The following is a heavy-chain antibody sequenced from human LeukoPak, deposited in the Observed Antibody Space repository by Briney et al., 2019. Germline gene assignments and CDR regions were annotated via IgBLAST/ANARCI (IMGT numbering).Heavy chain of an antibody. CDR2: ISYDGSNK. Sequence: GRSLRLSCAASGFTFSSYAMHWVRQAPGKGLEWVAVISYDGSNKYYADSVKGRFTISRDNSKNTLYLQMNSLRAEDTAVYYCARGPAATDRWGQGTLVTVSS. D-gene: IGHD2-15*01. V-gene: IGHV3-30*04. J-gene: IGHJ5*02. CDR1: GFTFSSYA. CDR3: ARGPAATDR.